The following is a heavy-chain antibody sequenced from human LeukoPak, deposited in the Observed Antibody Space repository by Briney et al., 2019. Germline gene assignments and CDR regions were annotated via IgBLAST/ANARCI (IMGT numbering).Heavy chain of an antibody. D-gene: IGHD6-13*01. CDR3: ARRQQLYAFDI. CDR2: INHSGST. CDR1: GGSFSGYY. Sequence: SETLSLTCAVYGGSFSGYYWSWIRQPPGKGLEWIGEINHSGSTNYNPSLKSRVTISVDTSKNQFSLKLSSVTAADTAVYYCARRQQLYAFDIWGQGTMVTASS. J-gene: IGHJ3*02. V-gene: IGHV4-34*01.